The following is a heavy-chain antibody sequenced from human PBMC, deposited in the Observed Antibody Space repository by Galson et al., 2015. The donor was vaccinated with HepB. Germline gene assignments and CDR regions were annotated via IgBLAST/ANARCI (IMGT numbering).Heavy chain of an antibody. CDR2: IIPIFGTA. Sequence: SVKVSCKASGGTFSSYAISWVRQAPGQGLEWMGGIIPIFGTANYAQKFQGRVTITADKSTSTAYMELSSLRSEDTAVYYCARDAVGVCSSTSCYGGEYNWFDPWGQGTLVTVSS. D-gene: IGHD2-2*01. J-gene: IGHJ5*02. CDR1: GGTFSSYA. CDR3: ARDAVGVCSSTSCYGGEYNWFDP. V-gene: IGHV1-69*06.